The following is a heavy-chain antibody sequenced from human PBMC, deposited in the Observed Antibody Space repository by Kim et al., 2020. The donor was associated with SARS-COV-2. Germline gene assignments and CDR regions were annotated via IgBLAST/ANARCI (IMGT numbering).Heavy chain of an antibody. CDR3: ARGSMVRRVKPIDY. J-gene: IGHJ4*02. D-gene: IGHD3-10*01. V-gene: IGHV4-34*01. CDR1: GGSFSGYY. CDR2: INHSGST. Sequence: SETLSLTCAVYGGSFSGYYWSWIRQPPGKGLEWIGEINHSGSTNYNPSLKSRVTISVDTSKNQFSLKLSSVTAADTAVYYCARGSMVRRVKPIDYWGQGTLVTVSS.